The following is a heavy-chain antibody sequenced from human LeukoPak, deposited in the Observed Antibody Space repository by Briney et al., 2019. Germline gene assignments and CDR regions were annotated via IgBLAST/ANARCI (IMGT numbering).Heavy chain of an antibody. Sequence: ASVRVSCKASGGTLSSYAISWVRQAPGQGLKWMGGIIPIFGTANYAQKFQGRVTITADESTSTAYMELSSLRSEDTAVYYCAREGTGLDVFDIWGQGTMVTVSS. CDR2: IIPIFGTA. J-gene: IGHJ3*02. CDR1: GGTLSSYA. D-gene: IGHD1-1*01. CDR3: AREGTGLDVFDI. V-gene: IGHV1-69*13.